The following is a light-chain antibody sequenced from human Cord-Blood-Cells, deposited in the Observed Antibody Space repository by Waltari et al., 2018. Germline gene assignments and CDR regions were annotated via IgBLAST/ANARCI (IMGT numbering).Light chain of an antibody. J-gene: IGKJ2*01. CDR1: QSVSSN. Sequence: EIVMTQSPATLSVSPGERATLSCRASQSVSSNLAWYQQKPGQAPRLLIYGASTRATCSPARFSGSGSGTEFTLTISSLQSEYFAVYYCQQYNNWPPYTFGQGTKREIK. V-gene: IGKV3-15*01. CDR3: QQYNNWPPYT. CDR2: GAS.